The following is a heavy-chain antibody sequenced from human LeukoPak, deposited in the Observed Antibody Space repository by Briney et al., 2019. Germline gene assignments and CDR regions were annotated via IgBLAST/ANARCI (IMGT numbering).Heavy chain of an antibody. CDR2: GSESGGT. CDR3: AKNGQSGFSFDP. V-gene: IGHV4-39*07. D-gene: IGHD3-3*01. CDR1: GGSVSTGDYY. Sequence: SETLSLTCTVSGGSVSTGDYYWSWVRQPPGKGLEWIGGGSESGGTKFNPSLKSRVTISADTSKNQFSLKLNSVTAADTAVYYCAKNGQSGFSFDPWGQGTLVTVSS. J-gene: IGHJ5*02.